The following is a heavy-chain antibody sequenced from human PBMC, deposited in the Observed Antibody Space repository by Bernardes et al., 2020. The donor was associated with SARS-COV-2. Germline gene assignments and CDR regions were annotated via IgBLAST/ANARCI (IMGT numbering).Heavy chain of an antibody. CDR2: IIGGSGTT. V-gene: IGHV3-23*01. D-gene: IGHD1-26*01. J-gene: IGHJ4*02. CDR1: GFTFDYYA. Sequence: GGSLRLSCEGSGFTFDYYAMSWVRKAPGKGLEWVSVIIGGSGTTYYADSVKGRFTISRDESKNAVYLQLNNLRAEDTALYYCAKDFRAVGATGGWCFDYGGQGTRVTVSS. CDR3: AKDFRAVGATGGWCFDY.